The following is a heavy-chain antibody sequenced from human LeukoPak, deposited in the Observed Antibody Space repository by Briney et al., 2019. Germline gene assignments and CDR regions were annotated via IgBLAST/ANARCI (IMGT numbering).Heavy chain of an antibody. CDR2: IRSEIYGGTR. Sequence: PGGSLRLSCTAPGFTFGEYGLTWVRQAPGKGLGWEGFIRSEIYGGTREYAASVKGRFTISRDDSNSIADLQMNSLKTEDTGVYYCGRGLTVVGAKYYFDYWGQGTPVTVSS. V-gene: IGHV3-49*04. CDR3: GRGLTVVGAKYYFDY. J-gene: IGHJ4*02. D-gene: IGHD1-26*01. CDR1: GFTFGEYG.